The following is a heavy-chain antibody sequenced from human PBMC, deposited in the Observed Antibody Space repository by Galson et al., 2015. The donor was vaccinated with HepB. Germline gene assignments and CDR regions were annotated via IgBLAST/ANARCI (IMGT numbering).Heavy chain of an antibody. CDR3: ARGLIVNTAMIAFDY. D-gene: IGHD5-18*01. CDR1: GFTFSSYD. J-gene: IGHJ4*02. V-gene: IGHV3-48*03. CDR2: ITGSDNTI. Sequence: SLRLSCAASGFTFSSYDMNWVRQAPGKGLEWVSYITGSDNTIFYADSVKCRFTISRDHTKNSLYLQMNSLRVEDTAVYYCARGLIVNTAMIAFDYWGQGALVTVSS.